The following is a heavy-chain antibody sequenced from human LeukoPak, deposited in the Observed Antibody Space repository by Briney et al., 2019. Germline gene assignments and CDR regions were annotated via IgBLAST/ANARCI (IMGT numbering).Heavy chain of an antibody. J-gene: IGHJ4*02. CDR2: IYYSGST. D-gene: IGHD3-10*01. CDR1: GGSISSYY. Sequence: SETLSLTCTVSGGSISSYYWSWIRQPAGKGLEWVGYIYYSGSTNYNPSLKRRVTISLDPSQNQFSLRLRSVTAAATAVYYCARVMRGSGSYSLDFWGQGTLVTVSP. CDR3: ARVMRGSGSYSLDF. V-gene: IGHV4-59*01.